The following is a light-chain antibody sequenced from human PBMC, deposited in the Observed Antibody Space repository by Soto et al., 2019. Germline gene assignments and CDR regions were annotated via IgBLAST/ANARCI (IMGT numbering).Light chain of an antibody. J-gene: IGLJ1*01. V-gene: IGLV2-14*01. Sequence: QSVLTQPASVSGSPGQSITVSCTGTSSDIGGYNYVSWYQQHPGKAPPLMVYEDTKRPSGVSESFSGSKSGTTASLAISGLQADDEGYYYCSSYTSRSTLYVFGTGTKLTVL. CDR2: EDT. CDR3: SSYTSRSTLYV. CDR1: SSDIGGYNY.